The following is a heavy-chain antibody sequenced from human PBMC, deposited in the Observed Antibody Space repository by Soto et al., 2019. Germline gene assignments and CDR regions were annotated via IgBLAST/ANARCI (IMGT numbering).Heavy chain of an antibody. CDR3: ARGAYYYDSSGSNAFDI. J-gene: IGHJ3*02. CDR1: GGSISSGDYY. D-gene: IGHD3-22*01. V-gene: IGHV4-30-4*01. Sequence: QVQLQESGPGLVKPSQTLSLTCTVSGGSISSGDYYWSWIRQPPGKGLEWIGYIYYSGSTYYNPSLKSRVTTSVDKSKNQFSLKLSSVTAADTAVYYCARGAYYYDSSGSNAFDIWGQGTMVTVSS. CDR2: IYYSGST.